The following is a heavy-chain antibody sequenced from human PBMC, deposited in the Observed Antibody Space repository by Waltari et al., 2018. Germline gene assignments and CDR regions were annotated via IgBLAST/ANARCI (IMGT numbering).Heavy chain of an antibody. Sequence: QLQLQESGPGLVKPSETLSITCTVSGGSISSSSYYWGWIRQPPGKGLEWIGSIYYSGSTYYNPSLKSRVTISVDTSKNQFSLKLSSVTAADTAVYYCARPSYATTAIDYWGQGTLVTVSS. J-gene: IGHJ4*02. V-gene: IGHV4-39*07. D-gene: IGHD2-2*01. CDR3: ARPSYATTAIDY. CDR2: IYYSGST. CDR1: GGSISSSSYY.